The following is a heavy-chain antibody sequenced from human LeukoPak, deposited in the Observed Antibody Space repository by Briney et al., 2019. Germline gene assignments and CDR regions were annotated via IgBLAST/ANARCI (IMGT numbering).Heavy chain of an antibody. CDR2: ISAYNGNT. Sequence: ASVEVSCKASGYTFTSYGISWVRQAPGQGLEWMGWISAYNGNTNYAQKLQGRVTMTTDTSTSTAYMELRSLRSDDTAVYYCARHAMGIAVADTDYWGQGTLVTVSS. CDR1: GYTFTSYG. D-gene: IGHD6-19*01. CDR3: ARHAMGIAVADTDY. V-gene: IGHV1-18*01. J-gene: IGHJ4*02.